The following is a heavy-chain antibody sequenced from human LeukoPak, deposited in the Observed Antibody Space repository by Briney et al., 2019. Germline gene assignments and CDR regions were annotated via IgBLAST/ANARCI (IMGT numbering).Heavy chain of an antibody. CDR3: ARDRGRNSFDY. D-gene: IGHD4-23*01. CDR2: IRYDESNK. Sequence: GGSLRLSCAASGFTFSSYGMHWVRQAPGKGLEWVSFIRYDESNKYYADSVKGRVTISRDNAKNSLYLQMNSLRAEDTALYYCARDRGRNSFDYWGQGTLVSVSS. V-gene: IGHV3-30*02. J-gene: IGHJ4*02. CDR1: GFTFSSYG.